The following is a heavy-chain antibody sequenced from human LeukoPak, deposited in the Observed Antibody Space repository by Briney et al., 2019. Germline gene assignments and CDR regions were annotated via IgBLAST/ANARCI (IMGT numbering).Heavy chain of an antibody. CDR2: IRSKAYGGTA. J-gene: IGHJ4*02. CDR3: TKGRGNYYSDY. Sequence: GGSLRLSCTASGFTFADYAMSWVRQAPGKGLEWVGFIRSKAYGGTAEYAASVKGRFTISRDDSKSIAYLQMNSLKTEDTAVYYCTKGRGNYYSDYWGQGTLVTVSP. D-gene: IGHD1-26*01. CDR1: GFTFADYA. V-gene: IGHV3-49*04.